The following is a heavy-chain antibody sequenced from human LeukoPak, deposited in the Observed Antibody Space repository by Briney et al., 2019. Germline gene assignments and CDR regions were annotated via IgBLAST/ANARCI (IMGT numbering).Heavy chain of an antibody. CDR2: ISGSGGST. D-gene: IGHD3-22*01. J-gene: IGHJ4*02. CDR1: GFTFSSYG. Sequence: GGSLRLSCAASGFTFSSYGMSWVRQAPGKGLEWVSAISGSGGSTYYADSVKGRFTISRDNSKNTLYLQMNSLRAEDTAVYYCAKDPDYYDSSGYYYWGQGTLVTVSS. CDR3: AKDPDYYDSSGYYY. V-gene: IGHV3-23*01.